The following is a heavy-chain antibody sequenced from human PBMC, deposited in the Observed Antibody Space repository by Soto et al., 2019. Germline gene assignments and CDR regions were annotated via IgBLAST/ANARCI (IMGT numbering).Heavy chain of an antibody. J-gene: IGHJ6*02. CDR1: GGSISSGDYY. CDR3: ARDRGYYGSGSYRVGGMDV. Sequence: QVQLQESGPGLVKPSQTLSLTCTVSGGSISSGDYYWSWIRQPPGKGLEWIGYIYYSGSTYYNPSLKSRVTISVDPSKNQFSLKLSSVTAADTAVYYCARDRGYYGSGSYRVGGMDVWGQGTTVTVSS. CDR2: IYYSGST. D-gene: IGHD3-10*01. V-gene: IGHV4-30-4*01.